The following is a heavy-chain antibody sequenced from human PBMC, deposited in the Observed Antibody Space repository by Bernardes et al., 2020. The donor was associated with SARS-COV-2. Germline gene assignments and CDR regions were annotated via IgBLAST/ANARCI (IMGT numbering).Heavy chain of an antibody. Sequence: GGSLRLSCAASGVNVRRHGMHWVRQAPCKGLEWVAVISNDGLIEYYADSVKGRFTISRDNSKNTLYLQMTSLRPGDTAKYYCTKETSRSRRERYGMDVWGQGTTVTVSS. CDR1: GVNVRRHG. V-gene: IGHV3-30*18. J-gene: IGHJ6*02. CDR2: ISNDGLIE. CDR3: TKETSRSRRERYGMDV. D-gene: IGHD1-26*01.